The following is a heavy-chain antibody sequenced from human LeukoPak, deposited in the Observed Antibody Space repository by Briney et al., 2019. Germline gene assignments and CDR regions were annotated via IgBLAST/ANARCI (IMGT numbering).Heavy chain of an antibody. D-gene: IGHD5-12*01. CDR3: ARGSDSGYDYPSYFDY. V-gene: IGHV1-2*04. CDR2: INPNSGGT. J-gene: IGHJ4*02. CDR1: GYTFTGYY. Sequence: ASVTVSFTASGYTFTGYYMHWVRQAPGQGLEWMGWINPNSGGTNYAQKFQGWVTMTRDTSISTAYMELSRLRSDDTAVYYCARGSDSGYDYPSYFDYWGQGTLVTVSS.